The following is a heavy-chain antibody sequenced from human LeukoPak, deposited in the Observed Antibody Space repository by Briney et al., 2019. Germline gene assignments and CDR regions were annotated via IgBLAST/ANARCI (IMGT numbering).Heavy chain of an antibody. CDR1: GYTFTGCY. V-gene: IGHV1-2*02. CDR3: AREAVAGTANFDY. J-gene: IGHJ4*02. CDR2: INPNGGGA. D-gene: IGHD6-19*01. Sequence: ASVKVSCKASGYTFTGCYMHWVRQAPGQGPEWMGWINPNGGGANYAQKFQGRVTMTRDTSISTAYMELSRLRSDDTAVYYCAREAVAGTANFDYWGQGTLVTVSS.